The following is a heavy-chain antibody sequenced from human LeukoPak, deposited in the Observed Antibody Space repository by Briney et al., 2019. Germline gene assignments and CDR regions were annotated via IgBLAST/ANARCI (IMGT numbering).Heavy chain of an antibody. CDR3: ARALGPRNNDYAMDV. CDR1: GGSISSSRW. Sequence: PSETLSLTCDVSGGSISSSRWWSWVRQPPGRWLEWIGEIHHSGSANYNPSLKSRVTISVDKSKNQFSLKLSSVTAADTAVYYCARALGPRNNDYAMDVWGQGTTVTVSS. CDR2: IHHSGSA. J-gene: IGHJ6*02. V-gene: IGHV4-4*02. D-gene: IGHD1-14*01.